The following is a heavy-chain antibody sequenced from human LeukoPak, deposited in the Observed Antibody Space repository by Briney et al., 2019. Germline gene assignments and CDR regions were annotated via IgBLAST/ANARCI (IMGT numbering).Heavy chain of an antibody. D-gene: IGHD4-17*01. J-gene: IGHJ4*02. CDR1: GFTVSSNY. CDR3: VRGDYGDYTLFDY. Sequence: GGSPRLSCAASGFTVSSNYMSWVRQAPGKGLEWVSVIYSGGSTYYADSVKGRFTISRDNSKNTLYLQMNSLRAEDTAVYYCVRGDYGDYTLFDYWGQGTLVTVSS. V-gene: IGHV3-53*01. CDR2: IYSGGST.